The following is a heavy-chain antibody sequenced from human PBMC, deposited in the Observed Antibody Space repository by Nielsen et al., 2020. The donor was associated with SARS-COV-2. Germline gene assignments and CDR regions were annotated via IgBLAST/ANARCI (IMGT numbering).Heavy chain of an antibody. V-gene: IGHV4-34*01. Sequence: SETLSLTCAVYGGSFSGYYWSWIRQPPGKGLEWIGEINHSGSTNYNPSLKSRVTISVDTSKNQFSLKVNSVTAADTAVYYCATTPSSVTAYAVGYWGQGTPVTVSS. J-gene: IGHJ4*02. CDR3: ATTPSSVTAYAVGY. CDR2: INHSGST. CDR1: GGSFSGYY. D-gene: IGHD2-21*02.